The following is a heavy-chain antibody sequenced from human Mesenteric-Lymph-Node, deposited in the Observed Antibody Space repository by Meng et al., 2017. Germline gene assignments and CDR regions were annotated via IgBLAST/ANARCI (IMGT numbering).Heavy chain of an antibody. CDR3: ARDPEGIAVAAGDY. V-gene: IGHV4-39*07. CDR2: IYYSGST. J-gene: IGHJ4*02. D-gene: IGHD6-19*01. Sequence: SETLSLTCTVSGGSISSSSYYWGWIRQPPGKGLEWIGCIYYSGSTYYNPSLKSRVTISVDTSKNQFSLKLSSVTAADTAVYYCARDPEGIAVAAGDYWGQGTLVTVSS. CDR1: GGSISSSSYY.